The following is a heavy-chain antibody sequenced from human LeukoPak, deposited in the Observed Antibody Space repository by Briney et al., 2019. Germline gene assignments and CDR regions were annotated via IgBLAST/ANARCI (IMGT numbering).Heavy chain of an antibody. J-gene: IGHJ4*02. D-gene: IGHD4-17*01. CDR1: GGTFSSYA. V-gene: IGHV1-69*04. CDR3: ARGIYYGDYVYYFDY. Sequence: SSVKVSCKASGGTFSSYAISWVRQAPGQGLEWMGRIIPILGIANYAQKFQGRVTITADKSTSTAYMDLSSLRSEDTAVYYCARGIYYGDYVYYFDYWGQGTLVTVSS. CDR2: IIPILGIA.